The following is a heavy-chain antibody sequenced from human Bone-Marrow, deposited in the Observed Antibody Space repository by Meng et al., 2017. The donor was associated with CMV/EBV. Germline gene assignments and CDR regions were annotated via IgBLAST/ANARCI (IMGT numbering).Heavy chain of an antibody. Sequence: GESLKISCAASGFSFSSHDMHWVRQTPGKGLEWVSSIGSAGDRYYAGSVKGRFTISRENAKNSFSLQMNSLRVGDTAVYYCARQWDYGYNSLYYWGQGTRVTSPQ. CDR3: ARQWDYGYNSLYY. CDR2: IGSAGDR. CDR1: GFSFSSHD. D-gene: IGHD3-16*01. V-gene: IGHV3-13*01. J-gene: IGHJ4*02.